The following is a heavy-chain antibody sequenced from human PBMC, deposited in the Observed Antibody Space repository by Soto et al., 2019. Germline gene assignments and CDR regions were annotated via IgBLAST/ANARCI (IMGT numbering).Heavy chain of an antibody. CDR2: IYTSGST. V-gene: IGHV4-4*07. CDR1: LGSSSSYY. CDR3: ARVDVRDNVPVGYQAQTLFSP. Sequence: TKPLALTCTVYLGSSSSYYWSWVRQPAGKGLEWIGRIYTSGSTNYNPSLKSRVTMSVDTSKNQFSLKLSSVTAADTAVYYCARVDVRDNVPVGYQAQTLFSPWA. D-gene: IGHD3-22*01. J-gene: IGHJ5*02.